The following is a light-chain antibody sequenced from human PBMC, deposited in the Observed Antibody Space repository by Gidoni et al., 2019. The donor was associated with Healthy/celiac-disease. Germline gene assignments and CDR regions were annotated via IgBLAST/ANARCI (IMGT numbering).Light chain of an antibody. CDR1: SSDVGGYNY. CDR3: SSYTSSSNWV. J-gene: IGLJ3*02. V-gene: IGLV2-14*01. Sequence: QSALTQPAPVSGSPGQSITISCPGTSSDVGGYNYVSWYQQHPGKAPKLMIYDVSNRPSGVSNRFSGSKSGNTASLTLSGLQAEDEADYYCSSYTSSSNWVFGGGTKLTVL. CDR2: DVS.